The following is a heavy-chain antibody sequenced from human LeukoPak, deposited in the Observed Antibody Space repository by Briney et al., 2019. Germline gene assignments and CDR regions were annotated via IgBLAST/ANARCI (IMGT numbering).Heavy chain of an antibody. J-gene: IGHJ4*02. V-gene: IGHV5-51*01. D-gene: IGHD3-22*01. CDR3: ARRDSSAYYYFDY. CDR1: GYSFTSHW. Sequence: GESLKISCKGSGYSFTSHWIGWVRQMPGKGLEWMGIIYPGDSDTRYSPSFQGQVTISADKSISTAYLEWSSLKASDTAMYYCARRDSSAYYYFDYWGQGTLVTVSS. CDR2: IYPGDSDT.